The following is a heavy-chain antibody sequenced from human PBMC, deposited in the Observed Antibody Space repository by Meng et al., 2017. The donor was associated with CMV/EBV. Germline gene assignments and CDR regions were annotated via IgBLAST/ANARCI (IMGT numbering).Heavy chain of an antibody. Sequence: GESLKISCAASGFTFSSYDMHWVRQATGKGLEWVSVIYSGGSTYYADSVKGRFTISRDNSKNTLYLQMNSLRAEDTAVYYCTLTQDYYYGMDVWGQGTTVTVSS. CDR1: GFTFSSYD. CDR2: IYSGGST. J-gene: IGHJ6*02. D-gene: IGHD2-15*01. V-gene: IGHV3-53*01. CDR3: TLTQDYYYGMDV.